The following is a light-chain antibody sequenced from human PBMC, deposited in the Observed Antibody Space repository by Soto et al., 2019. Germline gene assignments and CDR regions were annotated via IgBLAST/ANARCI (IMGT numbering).Light chain of an antibody. CDR3: QQYNSYPWT. CDR1: QGISSY. Sequence: DIKLTQSPSTLSASVGDRVTLTCRASQGISSYLAWYQQKPGKAPKLLIYAASTLQSGVPSRFSGSGSGTEFTLTITSLQPDDFATYYCQQYNSYPWTFGQGTKVDVK. V-gene: IGKV1-9*01. J-gene: IGKJ1*01. CDR2: AAS.